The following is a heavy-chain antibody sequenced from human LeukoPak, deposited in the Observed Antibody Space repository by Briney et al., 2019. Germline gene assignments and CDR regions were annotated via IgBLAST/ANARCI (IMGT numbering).Heavy chain of an antibody. CDR1: GFTFSDYA. J-gene: IGHJ4*02. D-gene: IGHD3-3*01. V-gene: IGHV3-49*03. CDR3: TRAAYDFWSGYLGYFDY. Sequence: GRSLRLSCTTTGFTFSDYAMSWIRQAPGKGLEWVGFVRSKGFGGTAEYAAAVEGRFSISRDDSESIAYLQMNSLKTEDTAVYYCTRAAYDFWSGYLGYFDYWGQGTLVTVSS. CDR2: VRSKGFGGTA.